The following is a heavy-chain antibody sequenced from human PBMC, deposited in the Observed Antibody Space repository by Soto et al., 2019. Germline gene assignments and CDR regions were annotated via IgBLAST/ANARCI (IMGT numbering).Heavy chain of an antibody. CDR3: ARDLVVQAARYSSWYGGFDY. V-gene: IGHV1-69*13. J-gene: IGHJ4*02. D-gene: IGHD2-2*01. Sequence: SVKVSCKASGGTFSSYAISWVRQAPGQGLEWMGGIIPIFGTANYAQKFQGRVTITADESTSTAYMELSSLRSEDTAVYYCARDLVVQAARYSSWYGGFDYWGQGTLVTVSS. CDR2: IIPIFGTA. CDR1: GGTFSSYA.